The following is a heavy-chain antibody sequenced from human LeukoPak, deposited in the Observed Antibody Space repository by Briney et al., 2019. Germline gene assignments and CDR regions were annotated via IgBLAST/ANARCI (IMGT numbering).Heavy chain of an antibody. J-gene: IGHJ4*02. CDR2: IKSKTDGGTT. Sequence: PGGSLRLSCAASGFTFSNAWMSWVRQAPGKGLEWVGRIKSKTDGGTTDYAAPVKGRFTISRDDSKNTLYLQMNSLKTEDTAVYYCTPPVTGSSWYDYWGQGTLVTVS. D-gene: IGHD6-13*01. CDR1: GFTFSNAW. CDR3: TPPVTGSSWYDY. V-gene: IGHV3-15*01.